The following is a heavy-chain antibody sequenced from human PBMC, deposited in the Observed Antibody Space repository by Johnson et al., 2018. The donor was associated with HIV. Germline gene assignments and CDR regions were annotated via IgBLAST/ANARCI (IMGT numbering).Heavy chain of an antibody. CDR2: ISGSGTNI. J-gene: IGHJ3*02. D-gene: IGHD6-13*01. CDR1: GFSFSDYY. CDR3: AREWIGHSSSWFRYAFDI. V-gene: IGHV3-11*04. Sequence: QMLLVESGGGLVKPGGSLRLSCAASGFSFSDYYMSWIRQAPGKGLEWVSYISGSGTNIYYADSVKGRFTISRDNAKKSLYLQMNSLRAEDTAVYYCAREWIGHSSSWFRYAFDIWGQGTMVTVSS.